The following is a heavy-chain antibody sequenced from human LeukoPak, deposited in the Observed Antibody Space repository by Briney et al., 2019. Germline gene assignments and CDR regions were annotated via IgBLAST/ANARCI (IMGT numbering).Heavy chain of an antibody. V-gene: IGHV4-39*01. D-gene: IGHD5-18*01. CDR1: GGSIRSSSYY. Sequence: PSETLSLTCTVSGGSIRSSSYYWGWIRQPPGKGREWIGSIYYSGSTYNNPSLKGRVPISLGPSKNQFSLKLSSVTAADTAVYCCARHTAMFRFDYWGQGTLVTVSS. CDR2: IYYSGST. CDR3: ARHTAMFRFDY. J-gene: IGHJ4*02.